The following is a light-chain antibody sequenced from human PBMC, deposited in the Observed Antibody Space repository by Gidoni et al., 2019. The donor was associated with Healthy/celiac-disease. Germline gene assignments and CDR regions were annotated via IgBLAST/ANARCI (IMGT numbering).Light chain of an antibody. V-gene: IGKV1-33*01. CDR3: QQYDNLPIT. CDR1: QAISNY. Sequence: DIQMTQSPSSLSSSVGNRVTITCQASQAISNYLNWYQQKPGKAPKLLIDDASKLETGVPSRFSGSGSGTDFIFTISSLQPEYIATYYCQQYDNLPITFGQGTRLEIK. J-gene: IGKJ5*01. CDR2: DAS.